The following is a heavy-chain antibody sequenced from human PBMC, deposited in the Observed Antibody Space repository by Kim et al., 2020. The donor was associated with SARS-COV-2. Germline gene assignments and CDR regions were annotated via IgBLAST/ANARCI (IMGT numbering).Heavy chain of an antibody. CDR1: GGSFSGYY. CDR2: INHSGST. V-gene: IGHV4-34*01. CDR3: ARGGPLYSGSNQYYFDY. Sequence: SETLSLTCAVYGGSFSGYYWSWIRQPPGKGLEWIGEINHSGSTNYNPSLKSRVTISVDTSKNQFSLKLSSVTAADTAVYYCARGGPLYSGSNQYYFDYWGQGTLVTVSS. D-gene: IGHD1-26*01. J-gene: IGHJ4*02.